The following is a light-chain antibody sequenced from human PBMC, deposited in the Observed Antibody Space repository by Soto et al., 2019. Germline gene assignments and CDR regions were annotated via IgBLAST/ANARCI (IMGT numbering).Light chain of an antibody. J-gene: IGKJ4*01. CDR3: QQYNNWPQLT. Sequence: IVMTQSPSTLSVSPGERATLSCRASQSVNTNLAWYQQKPGQAPRLLISDASTRATGIPARFSGSGSGTEFTLTISSLQSEDFAVYYCQQYNNWPQLTFGGGTKVDIK. CDR2: DAS. CDR1: QSVNTN. V-gene: IGKV3-15*01.